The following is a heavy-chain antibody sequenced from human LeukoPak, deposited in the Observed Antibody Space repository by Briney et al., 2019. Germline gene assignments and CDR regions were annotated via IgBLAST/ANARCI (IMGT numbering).Heavy chain of an antibody. D-gene: IGHD6-13*01. CDR3: GSRLGQYSSSWIQLWPSGAFDI. V-gene: IGHV4-39*07. CDR1: GGSISSSSYY. Sequence: ASETLSLTCTVSGGSISSSSYYWGWIRQPPGKGLEWIGEIYHSGSTNYNPSLKSRVTISVDKSKNQFSLKLSSVTAADTAVYYCGSRLGQYSSSWIQLWPSGAFDIWGQGTMVTVSS. J-gene: IGHJ3*02. CDR2: IYHSGST.